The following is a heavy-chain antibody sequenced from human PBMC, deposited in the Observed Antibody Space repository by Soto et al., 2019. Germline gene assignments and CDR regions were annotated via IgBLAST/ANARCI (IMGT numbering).Heavy chain of an antibody. CDR2: ISYDGSNK. Sequence: LLGGSLRLSCAASGFTFSSYAMHWVRQAPGKGLEWVAVISYDGSNKYYADSVKGRFTISRDNSKNTLYLQMNSLRAEDTAVYYCARARAAHLYYGMDVWGQGTTVTV. J-gene: IGHJ6*02. D-gene: IGHD6-6*01. CDR3: ARARAAHLYYGMDV. V-gene: IGHV3-30-3*01. CDR1: GFTFSSYA.